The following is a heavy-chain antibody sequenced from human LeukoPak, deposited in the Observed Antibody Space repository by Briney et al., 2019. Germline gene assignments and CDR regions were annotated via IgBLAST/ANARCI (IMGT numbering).Heavy chain of an antibody. CDR2: IRSKANSYAT. V-gene: IGHV3-73*01. Sequence: GGSLRLSCAASGFTFSGSAMHWVRQASGKGLQRVGRIRSKANSYATAYAASVKGRFTISRDDSKNTAYLQMNSLKTEDTAVYYCTSPSGTIDYWGQGTLVTVSS. CDR3: TSPSGTIDY. J-gene: IGHJ4*02. CDR1: GFTFSGSA. D-gene: IGHD2-2*01.